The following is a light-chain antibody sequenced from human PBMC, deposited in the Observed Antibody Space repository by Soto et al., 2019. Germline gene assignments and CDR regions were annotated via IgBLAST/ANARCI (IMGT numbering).Light chain of an antibody. J-gene: IGKJ1*01. CDR2: RAS. Sequence: DIQMTQSPPSLSAAVGDSVAITCRATQDTHNYLNWYQQRPWKAPNLLIYRASTLQSGVPARFRGSGSGTDFPLTITSLQPEDFASCFSQHNYNTPWTFGQGTKVDI. V-gene: IGKV1-39*01. CDR3: QHNYNTPWT. CDR1: QDTHNY.